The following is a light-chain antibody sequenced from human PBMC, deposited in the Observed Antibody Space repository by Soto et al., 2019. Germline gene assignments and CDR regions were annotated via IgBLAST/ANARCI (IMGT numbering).Light chain of an antibody. CDR2: EVD. J-gene: IGLJ1*01. CDR3: CSYAGSNNV. CDR1: SSDVGGYNY. V-gene: IGLV2-8*01. Sequence: QSALTQPPSASGSPGQSVTISCNGTSSDVGGYNYVSWYQQHPGKAPKLMIYEVDKRPSGVPDRFSGPKSGNTASLTVSGLQAEDEADYYCCSYAGSNNVFGTGTKVTVL.